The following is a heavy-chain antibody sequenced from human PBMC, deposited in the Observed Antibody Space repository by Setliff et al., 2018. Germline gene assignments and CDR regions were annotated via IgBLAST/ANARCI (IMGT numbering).Heavy chain of an antibody. D-gene: IGHD3-10*01. CDR1: GFTFSNYW. J-gene: IGHJ4*02. V-gene: IGHV3-7*01. CDR2: INPHGSEK. Sequence: PGGSLRLSCAVSGFTFSNYWMTWVRQAPGKGLEWLASINPHGSEKYYADSVKGRFTISRDNAKNSLSLQMNNLRTEDTAVYYCFGAGTCSYWGQGTLVTVSS. CDR3: FGAGTCSY.